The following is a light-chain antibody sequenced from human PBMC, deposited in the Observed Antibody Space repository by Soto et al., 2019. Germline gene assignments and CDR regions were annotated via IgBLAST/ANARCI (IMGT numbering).Light chain of an antibody. Sequence: DIQMTQSPSSVSASVGDRVTITCRASQGVSTWLAWYQQKPGKAPNLLIYTASSLQSGVPSRFSGSGSGTDFTLTNNGLQPEDFATYYCQQDASFPITFGQGTRLEIK. CDR2: TAS. CDR1: QGVSTW. V-gene: IGKV1-12*01. CDR3: QQDASFPIT. J-gene: IGKJ5*01.